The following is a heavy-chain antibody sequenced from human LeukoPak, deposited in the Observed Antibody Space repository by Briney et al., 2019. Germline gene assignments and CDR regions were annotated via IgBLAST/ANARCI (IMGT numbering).Heavy chain of an antibody. CDR1: GGSFSGYY. J-gene: IGHJ5*02. D-gene: IGHD2-15*01. V-gene: IGHV4-34*01. Sequence: SETLSLTCAVYGGSFSGYYWSWIRQPPGKGLEWIGEINHSGSTNYNPSLKSRVTISVDTSKNQFSLKLSSVTAADTAVYYCARGRYCSGGICFGGKWFDPWGQGTLVTVSS. CDR3: ARGRYCSGGICFGGKWFDP. CDR2: INHSGST.